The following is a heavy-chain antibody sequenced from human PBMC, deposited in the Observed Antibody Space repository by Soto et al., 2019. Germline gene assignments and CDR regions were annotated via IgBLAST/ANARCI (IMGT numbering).Heavy chain of an antibody. CDR1: GGTFSSYA. Sequence: SVKVSCKASGGTFSSYAISWVRQAPGQGLEWMGGIIPIFGTANYAQKFQGRVTITADESTSTAYMELSSLRSEDTAVYYCARGARDYYDSSGYYHYYYYYYGMDVWGQGTTVTVSS. D-gene: IGHD3-22*01. CDR2: IIPIFGTA. V-gene: IGHV1-69*13. J-gene: IGHJ6*02. CDR3: ARGARDYYDSSGYYHYYYYYYGMDV.